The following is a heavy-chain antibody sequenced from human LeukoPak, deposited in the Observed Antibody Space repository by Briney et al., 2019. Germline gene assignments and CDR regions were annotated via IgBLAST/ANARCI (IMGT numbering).Heavy chain of an antibody. CDR1: GFTFSSYS. D-gene: IGHD6-19*01. Sequence: GGSLRLSCAASGFTFSSYSMNWVRQAPGKGLEWVSSISSSSDYRYYADSVKGRFTISRDNAKNSLYLQTNSLRAEDTAVYYCAVAGLSYWYFDLWGRGTLVTVSS. V-gene: IGHV3-21*01. J-gene: IGHJ2*01. CDR3: AVAGLSYWYFDL. CDR2: ISSSSDYR.